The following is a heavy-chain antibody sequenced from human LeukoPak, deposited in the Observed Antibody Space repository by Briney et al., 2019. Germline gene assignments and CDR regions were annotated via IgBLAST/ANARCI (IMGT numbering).Heavy chain of an antibody. D-gene: IGHD2-2*01. CDR1: GYIFTGYY. Sequence: SVKVSCKASGYIFTGYYMHWVRPAPGQGLEWMGRIIPIFGTANYAQKFQGRVTITTDESTSTVYMELSSLRSEDTAVYYCARSHIGYCSSTSCPAAWFDPWGQGTLVTVSS. CDR2: IIPIFGTA. CDR3: ARSHIGYCSSTSCPAAWFDP. J-gene: IGHJ5*02. V-gene: IGHV1-69*05.